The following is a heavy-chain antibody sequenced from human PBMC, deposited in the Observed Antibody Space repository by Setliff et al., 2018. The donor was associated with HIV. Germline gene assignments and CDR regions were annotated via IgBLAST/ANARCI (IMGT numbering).Heavy chain of an antibody. CDR3: GAGSNYDDSGYYSPYFDY. V-gene: IGHV4-39*01. D-gene: IGHD3-3*01. J-gene: IGHJ4*02. CDR2: FYYNGDS. Sequence: WVRQPPGKGLEWIGTFYYNGDSRYNPSLKSRVTISVDTSKNQFSLKLTTVTAADTAVYYCGAGSNYDDSGYYSPYFDYWGQGALVTVSS.